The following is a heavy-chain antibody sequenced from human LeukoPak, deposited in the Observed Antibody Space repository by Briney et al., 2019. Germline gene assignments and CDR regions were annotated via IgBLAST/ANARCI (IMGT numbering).Heavy chain of an antibody. CDR3: ARDSYDSSGSYFFLKLLDY. J-gene: IGHJ4*02. CDR1: GYTFTSYG. V-gene: IGHV1-18*01. Sequence: ASVKVSCKVSGYTFTSYGINWVRQAPGQGLEWMGWLTPFNGNTDYAQKFQGRVTMTTDTSTNTAYMELRSLRSDDTAVYYCARDSYDSSGSYFFLKLLDYWGQGTLVAVSS. CDR2: LTPFNGNT. D-gene: IGHD3-22*01.